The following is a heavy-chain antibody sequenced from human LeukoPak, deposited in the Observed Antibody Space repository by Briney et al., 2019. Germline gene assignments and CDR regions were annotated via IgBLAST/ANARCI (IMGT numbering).Heavy chain of an antibody. D-gene: IGHD1-7*01. V-gene: IGHV4-30-2*01. CDR3: ARDGPRTFYSFDY. J-gene: IGHJ4*02. CDR2: ISHRGSP. Sequence: SQTLSLTCAVFGGSISSGGYSWSWIRQPPGKGLEWIGSISHRGSPYYNPSLKSRVTISVDRSTNHFSLMLNSVTAADTAVYYCARDGPRTFYSFDYWGQGTLVTVSS. CDR1: GGSISSGGYS.